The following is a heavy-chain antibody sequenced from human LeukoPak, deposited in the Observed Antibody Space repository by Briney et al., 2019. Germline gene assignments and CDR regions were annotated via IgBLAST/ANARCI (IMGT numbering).Heavy chain of an antibody. D-gene: IGHD5-12*01. CDR1: GGSFSGYY. J-gene: IGHJ4*02. Sequence: SETLSLTCAVYGGSFSGYYWSWIRQPPGKGLEWIGEINHSGSTNYNLSLKSRVTISVDTSKNQFSLKLSSVTAADTAVYYCARRGYSGQFGYWGQGTLVTVSS. V-gene: IGHV4-34*01. CDR3: ARRGYSGQFGY. CDR2: INHSGST.